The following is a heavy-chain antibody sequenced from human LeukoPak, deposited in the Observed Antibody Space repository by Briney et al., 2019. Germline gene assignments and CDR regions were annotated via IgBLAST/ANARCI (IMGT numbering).Heavy chain of an antibody. CDR1: GFTFSRTA. CDR3: ARVRITMVRGSNSFYYMDV. V-gene: IGHV3-53*01. Sequence: GGSLRLSCAASGFTFSRTAMTWVRQAPGKGLEWVSILHTDGSSFYADSVKGRFTISRDISKNTVSLHMTSLRAEDTAVYYCARVRITMVRGSNSFYYMDVWGKGTTVTVSS. D-gene: IGHD3-10*01. J-gene: IGHJ6*03. CDR2: LHTDGSS.